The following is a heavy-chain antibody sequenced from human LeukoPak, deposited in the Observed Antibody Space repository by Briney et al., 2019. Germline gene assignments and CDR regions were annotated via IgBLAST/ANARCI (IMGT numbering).Heavy chain of an antibody. CDR3: ARSRSSYSSSSGGDY. J-gene: IGHJ4*02. Sequence: GGSLRLSCAASGFTFSSYAMHWVRQAPGKGLEWVAVISYDGSNKCYADSVKGRFTISRDNSKNTLYLQMNSLRAEDTAVYYCARSRSSYSSSSGGDYWGQGTLVTVSS. V-gene: IGHV3-30-3*01. CDR1: GFTFSSYA. CDR2: ISYDGSNK. D-gene: IGHD6-6*01.